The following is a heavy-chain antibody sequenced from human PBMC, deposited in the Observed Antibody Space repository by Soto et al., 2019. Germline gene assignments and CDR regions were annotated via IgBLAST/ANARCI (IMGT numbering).Heavy chain of an antibody. CDR2: INHSGTV. V-gene: IGHV4-34*01. CDR3: ARAGAALVRGSIGVFDY. J-gene: IGHJ4*02. CDR1: GGAFNGYY. D-gene: IGHD3-10*01. Sequence: QVHLQQWGAGLLKPSETLSLTCAVNGGAFNGYYWTWIRQSPGKGLQWIGEINHSGTVDYNPSLKSRVTFSIDTSKKQSSLSLTSVTAADTAVYYCARAGAALVRGSIGVFDYWGQGTLVTVSS.